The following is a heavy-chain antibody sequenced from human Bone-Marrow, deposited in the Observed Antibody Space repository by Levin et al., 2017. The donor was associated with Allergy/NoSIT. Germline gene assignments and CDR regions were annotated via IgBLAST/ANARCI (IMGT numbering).Heavy chain of an antibody. CDR3: AREMGYGDPGIDY. J-gene: IGHJ4*02. Sequence: ASVKVSCKASGYSFTTYAMNWVRQAPGQGLDWVGWINTITENPTYAQGFTGRFVFSLDPSVSTAYLQISSLKTEDTAVYYCAREMGYGDPGIDYWGQGTLVTVSS. CDR1: GYSFTTYA. D-gene: IGHD2-8*01. V-gene: IGHV7-4-1*02. CDR2: INTITENP.